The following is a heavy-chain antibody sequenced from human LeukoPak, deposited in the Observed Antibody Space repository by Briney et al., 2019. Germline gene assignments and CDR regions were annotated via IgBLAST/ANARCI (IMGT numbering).Heavy chain of an antibody. CDR2: ISSSSIYI. J-gene: IGHJ4*02. Sequence: GGSLRLSCVVSGLTFSGYSMNWVRQAPGKGLEWVSSISSSSIYIFYADSVKGRFTISRDNAKNSLYLQMNNLRAEDTAVYYCVRVYPQRLVVGGVDYWGQGTLVTVSS. CDR3: VRVYPQRLVVGGVDY. V-gene: IGHV3-21*01. D-gene: IGHD6-13*01. CDR1: GLTFSGYS.